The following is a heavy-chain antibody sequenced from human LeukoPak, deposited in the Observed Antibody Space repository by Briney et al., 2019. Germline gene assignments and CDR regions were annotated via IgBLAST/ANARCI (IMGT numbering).Heavy chain of an antibody. V-gene: IGHV4-34*01. CDR3: ARSVSGWYTTYYFDY. CDR2: INHSGST. J-gene: IGHJ4*02. D-gene: IGHD6-19*01. Sequence: PSETLSLTCAVYGGSFSGYYWSWIRQPPGKGLEWIGEINHSGSTNYNPSLKSRVTISVDTSKNQFSLKLSSVTAADTAVYYCARSVSGWYTTYYFDYWGQGTLVTVSS. CDR1: GGSFSGYY.